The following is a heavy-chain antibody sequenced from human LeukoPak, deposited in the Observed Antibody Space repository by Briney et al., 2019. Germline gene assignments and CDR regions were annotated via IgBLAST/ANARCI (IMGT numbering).Heavy chain of an antibody. CDR2: INHSGST. Sequence: PSETLSLTCAVYGGSFSGYYWSWIRQPPGKGLEWIGEINHSGSTNYNPSLKSRVTISVDTSKNQFSLKLSSVTAADTAVYYCSVLRYFDWLGYYMDVWGKGTTVTISS. CDR3: SVLRYFDWLGYYMDV. CDR1: GGSFSGYY. J-gene: IGHJ6*03. D-gene: IGHD3-9*01. V-gene: IGHV4-34*01.